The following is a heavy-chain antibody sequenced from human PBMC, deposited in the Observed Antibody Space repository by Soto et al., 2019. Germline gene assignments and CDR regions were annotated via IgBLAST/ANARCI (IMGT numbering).Heavy chain of an antibody. CDR3: ASRPLVLGSGWNFDF. CDR2: IHWDDKK. J-gene: IGHJ4*02. D-gene: IGHD6-19*01. CDR1: GFSLNTRGVG. Sequence: QITLKESGPTLVIPTQTLTLTCTFSGFSLNTRGVGVGWIRQPPGKALEWVALIHWDDKKRYSPSLKNTPTITNDTSKNQVVLIMTNMDPVDTATHYCASRPLVLGSGWNFDFWGQGILVTVSS. V-gene: IGHV2-5*02.